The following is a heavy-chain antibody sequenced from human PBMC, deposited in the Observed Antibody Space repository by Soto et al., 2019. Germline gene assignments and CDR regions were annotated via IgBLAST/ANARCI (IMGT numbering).Heavy chain of an antibody. CDR3: ARLQLSIAAIQWWFDP. D-gene: IGHD2-15*01. CDR2: IYYSGST. Sequence: SETLSLTCTVSGGSISSSSYYWGWIRQPPGKGLEWIGSIYYSGSTYYNPSLKSRVTISVDTSKNQFSLKLSSVTAADTAVYYCARLQLSIAAIQWWFDPWGQGTLVTVSS. V-gene: IGHV4-39*01. J-gene: IGHJ5*02. CDR1: GGSISSSSYY.